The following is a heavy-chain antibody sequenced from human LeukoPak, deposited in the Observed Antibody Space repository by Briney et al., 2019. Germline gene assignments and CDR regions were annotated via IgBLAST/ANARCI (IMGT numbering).Heavy chain of an antibody. CDR2: ISSSSYI. V-gene: IGHV3-21*01. J-gene: IGHJ4*02. CDR3: ARQLNSLAVGDY. Sequence: GGSLRLSCAASGFTFSSYSMNWVRQAPGKGLEWVSSISSSSYIYYADSVKGRFTISRDNAKNSLYLQMNSLRAEDTAVYYCARQLNSLAVGDYWGQGTLVTVSS. CDR1: GFTFSSYS. D-gene: IGHD6-19*01.